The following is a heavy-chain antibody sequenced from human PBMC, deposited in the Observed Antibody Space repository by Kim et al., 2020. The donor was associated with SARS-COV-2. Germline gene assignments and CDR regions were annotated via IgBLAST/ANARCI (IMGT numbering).Heavy chain of an antibody. V-gene: IGHV3-73*01. D-gene: IGHD1-1*01. J-gene: IGHJ4*02. Sequence: GGSLKVSCAASGFTFSGSNIHWVRQASGKGLEWVGRVSTKSKSYATAYGASVKGRFTISRDDSKNTAYLQMNSLRAEDTAVYYCTSLTTTGETYWGRGTLVTVSS. CDR1: GFTFSGSN. CDR2: VSTKSKSYAT. CDR3: TSLTTTGETY.